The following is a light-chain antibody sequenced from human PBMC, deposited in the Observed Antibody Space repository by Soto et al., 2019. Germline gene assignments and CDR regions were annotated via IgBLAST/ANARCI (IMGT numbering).Light chain of an antibody. CDR3: SSYTSSSTVV. CDR2: DST. V-gene: IGLV1-40*01. J-gene: IGLJ2*01. Sequence: QSVLTQPPSVSGAPGQRVTISCTGSSSNIGAGYHVHWYQQLPGTVPNLLISDSTNRPSGVPDRFSGSKSGTSASLAITGLQAEDEADYYCSSYTSSSTVVFGGGTKLTVL. CDR1: SSNIGAGYH.